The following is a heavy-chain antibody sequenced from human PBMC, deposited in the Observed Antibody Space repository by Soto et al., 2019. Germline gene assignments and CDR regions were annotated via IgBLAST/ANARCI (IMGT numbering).Heavy chain of an antibody. Sequence: SETLSLTCAVYGGSFSCYYWSWIRQPPGKGLEWIGEINHSGSTNYNPSLKSRVTISVDTSKNQFSLKLSSVTAADTAVYYCARERTYGWFDPWGQGTLVTVSS. CDR3: ARERTYGWFDP. J-gene: IGHJ5*02. CDR2: INHSGST. V-gene: IGHV4-34*01. CDR1: GGSFSCYY. D-gene: IGHD4-17*01.